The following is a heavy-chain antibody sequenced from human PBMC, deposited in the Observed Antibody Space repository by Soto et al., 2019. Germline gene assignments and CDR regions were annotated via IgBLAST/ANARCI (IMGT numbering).Heavy chain of an antibody. CDR2: ISGIGGST. D-gene: IGHD6-13*01. Sequence: GGSLRLSCAASGFTFTDYALSWVRQAPGKGLEWVATISGIGGSTYLADSVKGRLSISRDNSKNTVSLLMNSLRAEDTAVYFCARGSSGYISSWYYFDYWGRGTLVTVS. CDR1: GFTFTDYA. V-gene: IGHV3-23*01. J-gene: IGHJ4*02. CDR3: ARGSSGYISSWYYFDY.